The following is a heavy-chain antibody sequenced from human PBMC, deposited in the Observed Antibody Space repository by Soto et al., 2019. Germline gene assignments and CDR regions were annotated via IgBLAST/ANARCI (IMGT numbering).Heavy chain of an antibody. V-gene: IGHV4-30-2*01. CDR2: INHLETT. CDR1: GASITFGGYS. CDR3: ARGGGSDSFDY. J-gene: IGHJ4*02. D-gene: IGHD1-26*01. Sequence: TLSLAGTVSGASITFGGYSWSWIRQTPGKGLEWIGYINHLETTFYNPSFESRLTLSIDRAKNQFSLKLHSMSAADRAVYFCARGGGSDSFDYWGQGILVTVSS.